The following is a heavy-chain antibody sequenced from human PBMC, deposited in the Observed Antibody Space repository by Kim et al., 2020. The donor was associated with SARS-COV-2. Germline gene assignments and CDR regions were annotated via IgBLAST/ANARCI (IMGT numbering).Heavy chain of an antibody. CDR3: AREEDIVVVVAATNYYGMDV. J-gene: IGHJ6*02. Sequence: GRLTSSRDNSKNTLYLQMNSLRAEDTAVYYCAREEDIVVVVAATNYYGMDVWGQGTTVTVSS. V-gene: IGHV3-30*07. D-gene: IGHD2-15*01.